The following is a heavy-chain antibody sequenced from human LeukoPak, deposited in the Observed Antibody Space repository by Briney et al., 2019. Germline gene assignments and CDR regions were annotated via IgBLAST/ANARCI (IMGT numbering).Heavy chain of an antibody. J-gene: IGHJ4*02. D-gene: IGHD3-22*01. Sequence: SQTLSLSCTVSTGSINSGSHYWSWIRQPAGKGLEWIGRIYTSGSTNYNPSLKSRVTMSVDTSKNQFSLKLSSVTAADTAVYYCARDFIDSSGHIDYWGQGTLVTVSS. CDR1: TGSINSGSHY. CDR2: IYTSGST. CDR3: ARDFIDSSGHIDY. V-gene: IGHV4-61*02.